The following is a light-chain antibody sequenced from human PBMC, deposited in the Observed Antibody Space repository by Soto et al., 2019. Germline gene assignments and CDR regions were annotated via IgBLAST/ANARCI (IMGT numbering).Light chain of an antibody. J-gene: IGKJ3*01. Sequence: DIQMTQSPSSLSASVGDRVTITCQASQDISNYLAWYQQRPGKVPKLLIYAASTLQSGVPSRFGGSGSGTDFTLTITSLQPEDVATYYCQKYQSAPLTFGPGTKVDIK. V-gene: IGKV1-27*01. CDR2: AAS. CDR1: QDISNY. CDR3: QKYQSAPLT.